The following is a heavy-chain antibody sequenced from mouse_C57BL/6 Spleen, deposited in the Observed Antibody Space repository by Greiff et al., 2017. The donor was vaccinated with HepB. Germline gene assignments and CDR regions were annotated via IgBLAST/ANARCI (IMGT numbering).Heavy chain of an antibody. Sequence: VQLQQSGAELAKPGASVKLSCKASGYTFTSYWMHWVKQRPGQGLEWIGYINPSSGYTKYNQKYKDKATLTADKSSSTAYMQLNSLTYEDSAVYYCASLYYDYAYYSLDYWGQGTSVTVSS. CDR2: INPSSGYT. CDR3: ASLYYDYAYYSLDY. CDR1: GYTFTSYW. D-gene: IGHD2-4*01. V-gene: IGHV1-7*01. J-gene: IGHJ4*01.